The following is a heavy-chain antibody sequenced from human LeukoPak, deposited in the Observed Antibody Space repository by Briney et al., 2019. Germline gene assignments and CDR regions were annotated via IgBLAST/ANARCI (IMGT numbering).Heavy chain of an antibody. J-gene: IGHJ4*02. CDR3: ARQTGSGLFTLP. CDR2: IHYSGNT. D-gene: IGHD3-10*01. Sequence: SETLSLTCTVSGYSINNGFYWGWIRQPPGKGLEWIGTIHYSGNTYYNASLKSRVTISVDTAKNQFSLKLTSVTAADTAVYYCARQTGSGLFTLPGGQGTLVTVSS. CDR1: GYSINNGFY. V-gene: IGHV4-38-2*02.